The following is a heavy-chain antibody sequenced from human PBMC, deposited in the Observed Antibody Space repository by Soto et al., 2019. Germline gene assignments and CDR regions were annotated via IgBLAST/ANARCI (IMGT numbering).Heavy chain of an antibody. CDR3: ARHADLYYFDY. CDR1: GGSISSNNYF. CDR2: ISYSGRP. V-gene: IGHV4-39*01. Sequence: QLQLQESGPGLVKPSETLSLTCTVSGGSISSNNYFWGWIRQPPGKALEWIGSISYSGRPYYTPSLKRRVTISVDTSKNQFSLKLSSVTAADTAVYYCARHADLYYFDYWGQGTLVTVSS. J-gene: IGHJ4*02.